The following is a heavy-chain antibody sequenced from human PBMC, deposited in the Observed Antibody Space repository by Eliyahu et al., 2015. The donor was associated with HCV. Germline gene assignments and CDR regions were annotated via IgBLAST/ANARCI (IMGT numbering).Heavy chain of an antibody. V-gene: IGHV2-5*01. CDR1: GFSLSTXGVG. CDR3: AHRQSILGVGELSLGY. D-gene: IGHD3-10*01. J-gene: IGHJ4*02. Sequence: QITLKESGPTLVKPTQTLTLTCTFSGFSLSTXGVGVAWIRQPPGKALEWLALIYWXDXXXXSPSLXSRLTITKDTSKNQVVLTMTNMDPVDTATYYCAHRQSILGVGELSLGYWGQGTLVTVSS. CDR2: IYWXDXX.